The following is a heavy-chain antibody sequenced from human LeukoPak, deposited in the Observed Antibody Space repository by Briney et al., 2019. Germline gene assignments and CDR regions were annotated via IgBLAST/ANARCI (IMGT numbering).Heavy chain of an antibody. V-gene: IGHV1-2*02. CDR3: ARESLLWFGELLSNEPLFDY. CDR2: INPNSGGT. D-gene: IGHD3-10*01. CDR1: GYTFTGYY. Sequence: ASVKVSXKASGYTFTGYYMHWVRQAPGQGLEWMGWINPNSGGTNYAQKFQGRVTMTRDTSISTAYMELSRLRSDDTAVYYCARESLLWFGELLSNEPLFDYWGQGTLVTVSS. J-gene: IGHJ4*02.